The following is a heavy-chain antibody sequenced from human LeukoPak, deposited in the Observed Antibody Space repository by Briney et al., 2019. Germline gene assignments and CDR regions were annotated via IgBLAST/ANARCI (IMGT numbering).Heavy chain of an antibody. CDR1: GFTFSNYA. D-gene: IGHD1-26*01. V-gene: IGHV3-23*01. J-gene: IGHJ4*02. CDR3: AKKEGGFDH. CDR2: ISGDADST. Sequence: GGSLRLSCAASGFTFSNYAMSWVRQAPGRGLEWVSAISGDADSTYYADSVKGRFTISRDNSKNTLYLQVNSLRADDTAVYYCAKKEGGFDHWGQGALVTVSS.